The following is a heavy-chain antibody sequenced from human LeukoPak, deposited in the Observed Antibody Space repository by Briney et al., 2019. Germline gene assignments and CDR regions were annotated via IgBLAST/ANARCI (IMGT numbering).Heavy chain of an antibody. CDR3: ARSSMHSSWYYFDY. CDR1: GGSISSGGYY. CDR2: IYHSGST. Sequence: SETLSLTCTVSGGSISSGGYYWSWIRQPPGKGLEWIGYIYHSGSTYYNPSLKSRVTISVDRSKNQFSLKLSPVTAADTAAYYCARSSMHSSWYYFDYWGQGTLVTVSS. V-gene: IGHV4-30-2*01. D-gene: IGHD6-13*01. J-gene: IGHJ4*02.